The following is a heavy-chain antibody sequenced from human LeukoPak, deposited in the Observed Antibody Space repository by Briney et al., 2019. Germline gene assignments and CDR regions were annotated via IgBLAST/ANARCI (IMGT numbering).Heavy chain of an antibody. V-gene: IGHV1-18*01. CDR3: ARGGSSSWYPRIAFDP. J-gene: IGHJ5*02. CDR2: ISAYNGNT. CDR1: GYTFTSYG. D-gene: IGHD6-13*01. Sequence: ASVKVSCKASGYTFTSYGISWVRQAPGQGLEWMGWISAYNGNTNYAQKFQGRVTITRNTSISTAYMELSSLRSEDTAVYYCARGGSSSWYPRIAFDPWGQGTLVTVSS.